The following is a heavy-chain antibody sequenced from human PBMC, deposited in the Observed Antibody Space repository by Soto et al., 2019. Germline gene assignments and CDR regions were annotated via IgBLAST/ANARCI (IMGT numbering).Heavy chain of an antibody. CDR2: INSGGST. J-gene: IGHJ3*02. V-gene: IGHV3-66*02. CDR1: GFTVSSNY. Sequence: GGSLRLSCAASGFTVSSNYMSWVRQAPGKGLEWVSVINSGGSTYYADSVKGRFTISRDNSKNTLYLQMNSLRAEDTAVYYCARDENWGRNRGAFDIWGQGTMVTVSS. D-gene: IGHD7-27*01. CDR3: ARDENWGRNRGAFDI.